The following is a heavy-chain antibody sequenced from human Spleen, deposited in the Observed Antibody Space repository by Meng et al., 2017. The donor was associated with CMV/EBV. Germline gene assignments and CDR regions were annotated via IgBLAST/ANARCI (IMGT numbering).Heavy chain of an antibody. D-gene: IGHD6-13*01. Sequence: QRQLKESGPGLVKPSETLSLTCTVSGGPINSSSYYWGWICQPPGKGLEWIGSIYYSGRTYYNPSLKSRVTISVDTSKNQFSLKLSSVTAADTAVYYCARPIAAAGWFDPWGQGTLVTVSS. V-gene: IGHV4-39*01. J-gene: IGHJ5*02. CDR3: ARPIAAAGWFDP. CDR1: GGPINSSSYY. CDR2: IYYSGRT.